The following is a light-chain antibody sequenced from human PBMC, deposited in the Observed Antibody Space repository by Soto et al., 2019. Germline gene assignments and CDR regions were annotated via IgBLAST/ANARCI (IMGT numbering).Light chain of an antibody. CDR3: QQYGNPRGT. CDR1: QGVSSSY. Sequence: EIVLTQSPGTLSLSPGDRATLSCRASQGVSSSYLAWYQHKPGQAPSLLIYGASSRATGVPDRFSGSGSGTDFTLTISGLEPEDSAVYYCQQYGNPRGTFGQGTKVDIK. J-gene: IGKJ1*01. CDR2: GAS. V-gene: IGKV3-20*01.